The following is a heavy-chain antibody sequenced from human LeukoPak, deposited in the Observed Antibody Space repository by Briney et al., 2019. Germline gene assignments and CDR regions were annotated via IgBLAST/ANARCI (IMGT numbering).Heavy chain of an antibody. D-gene: IGHD4-23*01. CDR1: GYSFITYW. J-gene: IGHJ4*02. CDR3: ATTNGGNRYYFDY. V-gene: IGHV5-51*01. CDR2: IHPGDSDT. Sequence: GESLKISCKSPGYSFITYWIGWVRQMPGKGLEWMGIIHPGDSDTRYSPSFQGQVTISADKSISTAYLQWSSLKASDTAIYYCATTNGGNRYYFDYWGQGTLVTVSS.